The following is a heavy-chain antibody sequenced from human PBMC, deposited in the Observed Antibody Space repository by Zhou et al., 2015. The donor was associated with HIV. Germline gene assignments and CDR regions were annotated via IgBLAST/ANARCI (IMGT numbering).Heavy chain of an antibody. J-gene: IGHJ4*02. V-gene: IGHV1-69*12. D-gene: IGHD2-15*01. CDR1: GGTFSSDA. CDR3: ASGPYCSGGSCSVFEY. Sequence: QVQLVQSGAEVKKPGSSVKVSCKASGGTFSSDAVSWVRQAPGQGLEWMGGIIPIYAQKFQGRLTITADESTATAYMEMTSLRSEDTAVYYCASGPYCSGGSCSVFEYWGQGTLVTVSS. CDR2: IIP.